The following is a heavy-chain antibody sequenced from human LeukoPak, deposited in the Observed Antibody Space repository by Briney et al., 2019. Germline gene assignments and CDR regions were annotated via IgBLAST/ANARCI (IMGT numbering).Heavy chain of an antibody. CDR3: AKERVMVRGVISLYYFDY. V-gene: IGHV3-48*01. CDR1: GFTFSSYS. Sequence: GGSLRLSCAASGFTFSSYSMNWVRQAPGKGLEWVSYISSSSSTIYYADSVKGRFTISRDNSKNTLYLQMNSLRAEDTAVYYCAKERVMVRGVISLYYFDYWGQGTLVTVSS. J-gene: IGHJ4*02. CDR2: ISSSSSTI. D-gene: IGHD3-10*01.